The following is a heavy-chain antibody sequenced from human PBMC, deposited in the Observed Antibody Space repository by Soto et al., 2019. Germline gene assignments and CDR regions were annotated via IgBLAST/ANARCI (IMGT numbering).Heavy chain of an antibody. CDR3: ARDGGNWHDFDY. Sequence: QVQLQESGPGLVKPSQTLSLTCTVSGGSISSGGYYWSWIRQHPGKGLEWIGYIYYSGSTYYNPSLKSRVTISVDTSKNQFSLKMSSVTAADTSVYYCARDGGNWHDFDYWGQGTLVTVSS. D-gene: IGHD1-20*01. V-gene: IGHV4-31*03. J-gene: IGHJ4*02. CDR2: IYYSGST. CDR1: GGSISSGGYY.